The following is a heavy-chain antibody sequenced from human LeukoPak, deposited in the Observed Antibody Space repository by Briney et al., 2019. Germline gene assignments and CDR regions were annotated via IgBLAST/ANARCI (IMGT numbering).Heavy chain of an antibody. CDR1: GYTLTELS. Sequence: ASVKVSCKVSGYTLTELSMHWVRQAPGKGLEWMGGFDSEDGETIYAQKFQGRVTMTEDTSTDTAYMELSSLRSEDTAVYYCATHIAVAGLPFDYWGQGTLVTVSS. CDR3: ATHIAVAGLPFDY. V-gene: IGHV1-24*01. D-gene: IGHD6-19*01. CDR2: FDSEDGET. J-gene: IGHJ4*02.